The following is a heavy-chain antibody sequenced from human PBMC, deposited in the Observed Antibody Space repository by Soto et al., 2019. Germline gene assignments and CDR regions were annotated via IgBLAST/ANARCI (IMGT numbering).Heavy chain of an antibody. CDR3: ARGQRFSDWFDP. V-gene: IGHV4-4*07. CDR1: GGSMSSYY. D-gene: IGHD3-3*01. CDR2: VYSSGGT. Sequence: SETLSLTCSVSGGSMSSYYWTWIRQPAGKGLEWIGRVYSSGGTHYNSSLKSRVTISLDTSKNQFSLRLISVTAADTAVYYCARGQRFSDWFDPWGQGTLVTV. J-gene: IGHJ5*02.